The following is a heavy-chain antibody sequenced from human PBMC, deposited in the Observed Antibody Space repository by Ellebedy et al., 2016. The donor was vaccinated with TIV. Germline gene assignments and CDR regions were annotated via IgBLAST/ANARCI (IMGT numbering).Heavy chain of an antibody. CDR3: ARDHITFNRLYDAFNV. D-gene: IGHD2/OR15-2a*01. J-gene: IGHJ3*01. CDR2: IGGGPT. Sequence: PGGSLRLSCVGSGFSFNTYAMSWVRQAPGKGLEWVSTIGGGPTFYAGSLAGRFTIARDDSRSTVHLQMDNLRVEDTAISYCARDHITFNRLYDAFNVWGHGTVVTVS. V-gene: IGHV3-23*01. CDR1: GFSFNTYA.